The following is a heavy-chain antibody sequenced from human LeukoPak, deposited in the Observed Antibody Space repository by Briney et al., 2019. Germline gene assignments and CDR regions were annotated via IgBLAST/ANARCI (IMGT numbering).Heavy chain of an antibody. CDR1: GFTFSSYE. J-gene: IGHJ4*02. CDR2: ITSGGTTI. Sequence: GGSLRLSCAASGFTFSSYEMNWVRQAPGKGLEWVSYITSGGTTIYYADSVEGRFTISRDNAKNSLYLQMNSLRAEDTAVYYCARDYSTVTTFFDYWGQGTLVTVSS. D-gene: IGHD4-17*01. V-gene: IGHV3-48*03. CDR3: ARDYSTVTTFFDY.